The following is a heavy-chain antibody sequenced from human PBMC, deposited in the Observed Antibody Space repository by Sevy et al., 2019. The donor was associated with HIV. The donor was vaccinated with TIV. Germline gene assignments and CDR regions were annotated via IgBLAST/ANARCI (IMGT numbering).Heavy chain of an antibody. Sequence: SETLSLTCSISGGSLNKFYWNWIRQPPGKGLEWIGYIYYNGNRDCKSSRKSRFTISIDTPKNQFSLRLTSLTAADTAVYYCARGGPNQPQLDYFDYWGRGTLVTVSS. J-gene: IGHJ4*02. CDR2: IYYNGNR. V-gene: IGHV4-59*01. CDR1: GGSLNKFY. D-gene: IGHD1-1*01. CDR3: ARGGPNQPQLDYFDY.